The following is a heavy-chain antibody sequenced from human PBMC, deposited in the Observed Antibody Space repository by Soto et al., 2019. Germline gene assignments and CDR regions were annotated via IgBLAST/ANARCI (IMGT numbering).Heavy chain of an antibody. J-gene: IGHJ3*02. CDR2: IIPIFGTA. Sequence: SVKVSCKASGGTFSSYAISWVRQAPGQGLERMGGIIPIFGTANYAQKFQGRVTITADKSTSTAYMELSSLRSEDTAVYYCARDSGYSYGPDAFDIWGQGTMVTVSS. V-gene: IGHV1-69*06. CDR1: GGTFSSYA. CDR3: ARDSGYSYGPDAFDI. D-gene: IGHD5-18*01.